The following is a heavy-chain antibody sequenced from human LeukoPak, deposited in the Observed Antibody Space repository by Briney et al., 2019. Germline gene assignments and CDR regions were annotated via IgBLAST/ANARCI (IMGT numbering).Heavy chain of an antibody. Sequence: GGSLRLSCTASGFTFSNYWMHWVRQASGKGLVWVSRITNDGSGATYADSVKGRFTISRDNAKNTVYLQMNSLRAEDTAVYYCARDIATTPVYWGQGTLVTVPS. CDR2: ITNDGSGA. CDR1: GFTFSNYW. CDR3: ARDIATTPVY. V-gene: IGHV3-74*01. D-gene: IGHD5-12*01. J-gene: IGHJ4*02.